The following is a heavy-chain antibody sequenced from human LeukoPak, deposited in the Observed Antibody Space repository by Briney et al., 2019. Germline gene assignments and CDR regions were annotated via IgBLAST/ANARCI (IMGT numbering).Heavy chain of an antibody. CDR2: IIPIFGTA. Sequence: SVTVSCKASGGTFSSYAISWVRQAPGQGLEWMGGIIPIFGTANYAQKFQGRVTITADKSTSTAYMELSSLRSEDTAVYYCASQRKAVTTPYYFDYWGQGTLVTVSS. CDR1: GGTFSSYA. CDR3: ASQRKAVTTPYYFDY. V-gene: IGHV1-69*06. J-gene: IGHJ4*02. D-gene: IGHD4-17*01.